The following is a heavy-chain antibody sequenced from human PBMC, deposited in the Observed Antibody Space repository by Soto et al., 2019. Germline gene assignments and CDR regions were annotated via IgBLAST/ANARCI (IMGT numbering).Heavy chain of an antibody. V-gene: IGHV1-46*02. Sequence: VQLVQSGAEVKKPGASVTISCKASGYTFYTYYIHWVRQAPGQGLEWMGIINPSGGTTDYAQKCKGRVTVTRDTAASTVFMYLSGLRSADTAVYYCARGDVDTTMLFDYWGQGTLVTVSS. D-gene: IGHD5-18*01. J-gene: IGHJ4*02. CDR2: INPSGGTT. CDR1: GYTFYTYY. CDR3: ARGDVDTTMLFDY.